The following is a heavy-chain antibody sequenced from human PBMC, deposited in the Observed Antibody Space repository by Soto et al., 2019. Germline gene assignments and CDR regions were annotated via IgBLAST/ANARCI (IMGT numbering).Heavy chain of an antibody. V-gene: IGHV5-51*01. CDR2: IYPGDSDT. CDR1: GYSFISYW. CDR3: ASWGSHAY. J-gene: IGHJ4*02. Sequence: GESLKISCKASGYSFISYWIGGVRQMPGKGLEWMGIIYPGDSDTRYSPSFQGQVAISADKSINTAFLQWNSLKASDTAMYYCASWGSHAYWGQGTLVTVSS. D-gene: IGHD7-27*01.